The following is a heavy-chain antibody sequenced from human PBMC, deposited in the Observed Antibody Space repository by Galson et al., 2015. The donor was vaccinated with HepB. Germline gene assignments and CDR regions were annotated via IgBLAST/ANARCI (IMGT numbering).Heavy chain of an antibody. CDR3: ARRDIVVVPAANYYYYYGMDV. D-gene: IGHD2-2*01. CDR1: GFTFSSYS. Sequence: SLRLSCAASGFTFSSYSMNWVRQAPGKGLEWVSYISSSSSTIYYADSVKGRFTVSRDNAKNSLYLQMNSLRDEDTAVYYCARRDIVVVPAANYYYYYGMDVWGQGTTVTVSS. V-gene: IGHV3-48*02. J-gene: IGHJ6*02. CDR2: ISSSSSTI.